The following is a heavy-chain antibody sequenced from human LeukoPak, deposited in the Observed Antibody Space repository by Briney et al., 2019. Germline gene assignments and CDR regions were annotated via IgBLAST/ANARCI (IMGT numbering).Heavy chain of an antibody. Sequence: GGSLRLSCAASGFTFDDYAMHWVRQAPGKGLEWVSGISWNSGSIGYADSVKGRFTISRDNAKNSLYLQMNSLRAEDTALYYCAKGHSGWYSGWGQGTLVTVSS. CDR2: ISWNSGSI. J-gene: IGHJ4*02. CDR3: AKGHSGWYSG. D-gene: IGHD6-19*01. V-gene: IGHV3-9*01. CDR1: GFTFDDYA.